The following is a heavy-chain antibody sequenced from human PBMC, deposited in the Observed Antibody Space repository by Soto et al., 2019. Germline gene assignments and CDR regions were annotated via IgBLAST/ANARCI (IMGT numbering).Heavy chain of an antibody. D-gene: IGHD3-3*01. Sequence: SETLSLTCTVSGDSISSGGYYWSWIRQHPGKGLEWMGYIYDSTNTYYNPSLRSRVTISIDTSKNQFSLRLSSVTAADTAVYYCARNQHDFWSGFNWFDPWGQGTLVTVSS. J-gene: IGHJ5*02. CDR2: IYDSTNT. CDR1: GDSISSGGYY. V-gene: IGHV4-31*03. CDR3: ARNQHDFWSGFNWFDP.